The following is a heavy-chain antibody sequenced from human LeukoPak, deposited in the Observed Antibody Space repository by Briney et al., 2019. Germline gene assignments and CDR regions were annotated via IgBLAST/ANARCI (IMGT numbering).Heavy chain of an antibody. Sequence: PERSLRLSCAASGFTFSDYAMTWVRQAPGKGLEWVSSISDTGGSIFYAASVKGRFTISRDNSKNTVYLQMNSLKAEDTALYYCAKAPPLNYYATSNSDYWGQGTLVTVSS. J-gene: IGHJ4*02. D-gene: IGHD3-10*01. CDR2: ISDTGGSI. V-gene: IGHV3-23*01. CDR3: AKAPPLNYYATSNSDY. CDR1: GFTFSDYA.